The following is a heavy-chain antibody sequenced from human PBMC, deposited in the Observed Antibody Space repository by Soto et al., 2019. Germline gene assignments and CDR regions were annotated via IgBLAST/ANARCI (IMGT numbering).Heavy chain of an antibody. CDR1: GFTFSSYS. D-gene: IGHD1-26*01. CDR2: ISSSSSYI. Sequence: LSLTCAASGFTFSSYSMNWVRQAPGKGLEWVSSISSSSSYIYYADSVKGRFTISRDNAKNSLYLQMNSLGAEDTAVYYCARFAPVGIVGGQGTLVTVSS. J-gene: IGHJ4*02. V-gene: IGHV3-21*01. CDR3: ARFAPVGIV.